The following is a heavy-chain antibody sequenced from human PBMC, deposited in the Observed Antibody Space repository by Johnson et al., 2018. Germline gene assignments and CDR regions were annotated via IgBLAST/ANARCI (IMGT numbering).Heavy chain of an antibody. CDR1: GFTFSSYG. V-gene: IGHV3-30*18. J-gene: IGHJ3*02. CDR3: GKGSGGGRDAFDI. Sequence: QVQLVESGGGVVQPGRSLRLSCAASGFTFSSYGMHWVRQAPGKGLEWVAVISYDGSNKYFADSVKGRFTISRDNSKNTVYLQMNSLRAEDKAVYYCGKGSGGGRDAFDIWGQGTMGTV. CDR2: ISYDGSNK. D-gene: IGHD1-26*01.